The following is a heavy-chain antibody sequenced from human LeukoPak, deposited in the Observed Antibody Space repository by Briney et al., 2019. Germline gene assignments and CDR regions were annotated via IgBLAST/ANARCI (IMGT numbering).Heavy chain of an antibody. Sequence: ASVKVSCKASGYTFTGYYMHWVRQAPGQGLEWMGWINPNSGGTNSAQKFQGWVTMTRDTSISTAYMELSRLRSDDAAVYYCARGGYFGSGSYPTYYFDYWGQGTLVTVSS. CDR2: INPNSGGT. CDR1: GYTFTGYY. J-gene: IGHJ4*02. V-gene: IGHV1-2*04. D-gene: IGHD3-10*01. CDR3: ARGGYFGSGSYPTYYFDY.